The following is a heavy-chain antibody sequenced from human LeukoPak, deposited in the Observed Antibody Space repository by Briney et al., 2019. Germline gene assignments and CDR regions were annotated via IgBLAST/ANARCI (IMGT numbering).Heavy chain of an antibody. Sequence: ASVKVSCKASGYTFTSYDINWVRQATGQGLEWMGWMNPNSGNTGYAQKFQGRVTMTRNTSISTAYMELSSLRSEDTAVYYCARGNRDVRCFDWLLPYYFDYWGQGTLVTVSS. J-gene: IGHJ4*02. D-gene: IGHD3-9*01. CDR1: GYTFTSYD. CDR2: MNPNSGNT. CDR3: ARGNRDVRCFDWLLPYYFDY. V-gene: IGHV1-8*01.